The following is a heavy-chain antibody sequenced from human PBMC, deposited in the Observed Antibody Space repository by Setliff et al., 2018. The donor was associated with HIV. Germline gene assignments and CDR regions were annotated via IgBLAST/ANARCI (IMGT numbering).Heavy chain of an antibody. CDR1: GFTLTDYP. V-gene: IGHV3-30*04. J-gene: IGHJ5*01. D-gene: IGHD6-13*01. Sequence: GGSLRLSCAASGFTLTDYPMHWVRQAPGNGLEWVAVIASHGNWHDYAASVKGRFTISRDTSRNTLYLQMNSLRVEDAAMYYCVRVAGFSSSWFAYWGQGTLVTVSS. CDR2: IASHGNWH. CDR3: VRVAGFSSSWFAY.